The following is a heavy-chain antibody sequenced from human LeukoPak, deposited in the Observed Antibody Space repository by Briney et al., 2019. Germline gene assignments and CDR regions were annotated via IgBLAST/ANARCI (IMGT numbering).Heavy chain of an antibody. CDR2: IYYSGST. CDR1: GYSISSGYY. J-gene: IGHJ4*02. V-gene: IGHV4-61*01. D-gene: IGHD1-1*01. CDR3: ARGGGWGNWNDAVDY. Sequence: KPSETLSLTCTVSGYSISSGYYWGWIRQPPGKGLEWIAYIYYSGSTNYNPSLKSRVTISVDTSKNQFSLKVNSVTAADTAVYYCARGGGWGNWNDAVDYWGQGTLVTVSS.